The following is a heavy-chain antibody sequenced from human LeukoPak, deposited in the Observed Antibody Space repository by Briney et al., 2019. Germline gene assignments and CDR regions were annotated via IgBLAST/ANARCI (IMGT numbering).Heavy chain of an antibody. CDR2: VGTSDNHK. CDR1: GFSVGSYY. Sequence: GGSLRLSCAASGFSVGSYYTSWIRQAPGEGLEWVAVVGTSDNHKDHADSVKGRFTISRDDAKNSVYLQMNSLRVEDTAIYYCAREQWYRFDNWGQGALVTVSS. J-gene: IGHJ4*02. V-gene: IGHV3-11*01. D-gene: IGHD2-8*01. CDR3: AREQWYRFDN.